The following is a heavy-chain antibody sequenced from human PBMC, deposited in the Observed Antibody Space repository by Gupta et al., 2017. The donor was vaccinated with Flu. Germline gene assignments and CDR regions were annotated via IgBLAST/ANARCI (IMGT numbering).Heavy chain of an antibody. CDR2: INHSGST. D-gene: IGHD6-6*01. J-gene: IGHJ5*02. V-gene: IGHV4-34*01. Sequence: SWIRQPPGKGLEWIGEINHSGSTNYNPSLKSRVTISVDTSKNQFSLKLSSVTAADTAVYYCARGVFVVRSSSSAIRPFDPWGQGTLVTVSS. CDR3: ARGVFVVRSSSSAIRPFDP.